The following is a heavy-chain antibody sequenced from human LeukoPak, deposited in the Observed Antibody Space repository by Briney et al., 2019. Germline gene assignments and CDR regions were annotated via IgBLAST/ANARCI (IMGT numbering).Heavy chain of an antibody. Sequence: GGSLRLSCTGSGFTFGDYAMSWVRQAPGKGLEWVGFIRSKAYGGTTEYAASVKGRFTISRDDSKSIAYLQMNSLKTEDTTVYYCTRSTPYYYDSSGYYQNFVYWGQGTLVTVSS. J-gene: IGHJ4*02. V-gene: IGHV3-49*04. CDR1: GFTFGDYA. CDR2: IRSKAYGGTT. CDR3: TRSTPYYYDSSGYYQNFVY. D-gene: IGHD3-22*01.